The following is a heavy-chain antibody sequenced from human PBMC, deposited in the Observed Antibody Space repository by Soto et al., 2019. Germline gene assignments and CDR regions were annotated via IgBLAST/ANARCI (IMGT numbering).Heavy chain of an antibody. CDR2: IWYDGSNK. CDR3: ARDVGDY. V-gene: IGHV3-33*01. Sequence: QVQLGESGGGVVQPGMSLRLSCAASGFTFSSYGMHWVRQAPGKGLERGAVIWYDGSNKYYADSVKGRFTISRDNSKKELSLQMNGLRAEDTAVYYCARDVGDYWGQETLVTVSS. CDR1: GFTFSSYG. J-gene: IGHJ4*02.